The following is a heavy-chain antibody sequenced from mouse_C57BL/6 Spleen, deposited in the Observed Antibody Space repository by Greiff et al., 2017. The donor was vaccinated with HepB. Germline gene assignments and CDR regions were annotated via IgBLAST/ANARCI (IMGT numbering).Heavy chain of an antibody. V-gene: IGHV1-69*01. D-gene: IGHD2-14*01. CDR3: ARGYQRGAWFAY. CDR2: IDPSDSYT. Sequence: QVQLQQPGAELVMPGASVKLSCKASGYTFTSYWMHWVKQRPGQGLEWIGEIDPSDSYTNYNQKFQGKSTLTVDKSSSTAYMQLSSLTSEDSAVYYGARGYQRGAWFAYWGQGTLVTVSA. J-gene: IGHJ3*01. CDR1: GYTFTSYW.